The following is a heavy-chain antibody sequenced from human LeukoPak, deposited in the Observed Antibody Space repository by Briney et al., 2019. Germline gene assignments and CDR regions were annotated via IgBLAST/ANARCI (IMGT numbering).Heavy chain of an antibody. D-gene: IGHD3-3*01. Sequence: SETLSLTCTVSGGSISSYYWSWIRQPPGKGLEWIGYIYYSGSTNYNPSLKSRVTISVDTSKNQFSLKLSSVTAADTAVYYCASSIYDAYYYYYMDVWGEGTTVTISS. J-gene: IGHJ6*03. CDR1: GGSISSYY. CDR3: ASSIYDAYYYYYMDV. V-gene: IGHV4-59*01. CDR2: IYYSGST.